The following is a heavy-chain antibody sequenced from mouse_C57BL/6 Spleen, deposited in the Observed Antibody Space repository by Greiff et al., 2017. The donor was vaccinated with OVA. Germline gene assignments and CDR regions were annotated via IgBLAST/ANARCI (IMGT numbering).Heavy chain of an antibody. CDR1: GFTFSSYT. Sequence: EVMLVESGGGLVKPGGSLKLSCAASGFTFSSYTMSWVRQTPEKRLEWVATISGGGGNTYYPDSVKGRFTISRANAKNTLYLQMSSLRSEDTALYYCARQSTTGKGFAYWGQGTLVTVSA. D-gene: IGHD4-1*02. J-gene: IGHJ3*01. CDR2: ISGGGGNT. V-gene: IGHV5-9*01. CDR3: ARQSTTGKGFAY.